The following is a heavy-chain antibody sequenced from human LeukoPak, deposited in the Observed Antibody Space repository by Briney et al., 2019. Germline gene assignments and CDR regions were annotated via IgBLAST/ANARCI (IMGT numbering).Heavy chain of an antibody. V-gene: IGHV4-30-2*05. D-gene: IGHD2-2*01. CDR2: ISHSGST. CDR3: ARGFRYCSSTSCRTGWFDP. Sequence: SETLSLTCAVSGDSISSGTYSWTWIRQPPGKGLEWIGFISHSGSTYYNPSLKSRVTISVDTSKNQFSLKLSSVTAADTAVYYCARGFRYCSSTSCRTGWFDPWGQGTLVTVSS. CDR1: GDSISSGTYS. J-gene: IGHJ5*02.